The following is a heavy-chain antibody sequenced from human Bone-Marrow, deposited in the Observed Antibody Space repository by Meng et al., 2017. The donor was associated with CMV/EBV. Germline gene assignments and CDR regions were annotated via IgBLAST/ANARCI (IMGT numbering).Heavy chain of an antibody. Sequence: SETLSLTCNVSGGSISSSSYYWGWMRQPPGKGLQCIGTIYYSGSTYYNPSLKSRVTISVDTSKNQFSLKLSSVTAADTAVYYCARGPGNYDFWSGYYYYYYYGMDVWGQGTTVTVSS. CDR2: IYYSGST. J-gene: IGHJ6*02. V-gene: IGHV4-39*07. CDR1: GGSISSSSYY. CDR3: ARGPGNYDFWSGYYYYYYYGMDV. D-gene: IGHD3-3*01.